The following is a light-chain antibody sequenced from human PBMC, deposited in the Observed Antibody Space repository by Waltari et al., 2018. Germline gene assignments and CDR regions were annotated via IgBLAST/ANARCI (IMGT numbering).Light chain of an antibody. CDR1: NSDVGVHTY. J-gene: IGLJ2*01. CDR3: SSYTLTTTV. Sequence: QSALTQPASVSGSPGPSIPISCPGANSDVGVHTYVSWYQQHPGKAPKLLIYDVYYRPSGVSIRFSGSKSGNTSSLTISGLQPEDEADYYCSSYTLTTTVFGGGTKVTVL. V-gene: IGLV2-14*03. CDR2: DVY.